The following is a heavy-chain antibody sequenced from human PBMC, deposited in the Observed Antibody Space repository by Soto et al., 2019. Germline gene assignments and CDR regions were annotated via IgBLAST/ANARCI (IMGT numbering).Heavy chain of an antibody. Sequence: GGSLRLSCAASGFTFSSYAMSWVRQAPGKGLEWVSAISGSGGSTYYADSVKGRFTISRANSKNTLYLQMNSLRAEDTAVYYCAKRGGRDYGLFDYWGQGTLVTVSS. J-gene: IGHJ4*02. CDR1: GFTFSSYA. V-gene: IGHV3-23*01. CDR2: ISGSGGST. D-gene: IGHD4-17*01. CDR3: AKRGGRDYGLFDY.